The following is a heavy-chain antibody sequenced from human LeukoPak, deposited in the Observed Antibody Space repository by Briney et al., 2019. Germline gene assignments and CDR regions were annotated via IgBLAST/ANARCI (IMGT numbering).Heavy chain of an antibody. V-gene: IGHV1-18*01. D-gene: IGHD6-13*01. CDR2: ISTYSGST. J-gene: IGHJ5*02. CDR1: GYIFTSYG. Sequence: ASVKVSCKASGYIFTSYGISWVRQAPGQGLEWMGWISTYSGSTKYPQSVQDRVTMTRDTSTSTAYLELRSLRSDDTAIYYCARDFDSSSLFDPWGQGTLVTVSS. CDR3: ARDFDSSSLFDP.